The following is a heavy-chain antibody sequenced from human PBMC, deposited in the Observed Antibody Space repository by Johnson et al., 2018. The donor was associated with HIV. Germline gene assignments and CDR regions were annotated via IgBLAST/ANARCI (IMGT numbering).Heavy chain of an antibody. D-gene: IGHD1-26*01. CDR1: GFTVSSSW. Sequence: VQLVESGGGLIQPGGSLRLSCAASGFTVSSSWIHWVRQAPGKGLVWVSRSNSDGSRTNYADSVKGRFTISRDNSKKSLYLQMNSLRAEAAAVYYCARDRDSIAGAPYAFDFWGQGTMVTVSS. J-gene: IGHJ3*01. V-gene: IGHV3-74*01. CDR3: ARDRDSIAGAPYAFDF. CDR2: SNSDGSRT.